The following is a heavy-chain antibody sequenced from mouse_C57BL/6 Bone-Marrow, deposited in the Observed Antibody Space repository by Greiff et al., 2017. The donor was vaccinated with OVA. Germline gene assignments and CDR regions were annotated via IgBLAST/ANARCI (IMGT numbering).Heavy chain of an antibody. CDR2: IDPSDSYT. V-gene: IGHV1-50*01. Sequence: QVHVKQSGAELVKPGASVKLSCKASGYTFTNYWMQWVKQRPGQGLEWIGEIDPSDSYTNYNQKFKGKATLTVDTSSSTAYMQLSSLTSGASAVYYCASAVFSYWGQGTLVTVSA. J-gene: IGHJ3*01. CDR1: GYTFTNYW. CDR3: ASAVFSY.